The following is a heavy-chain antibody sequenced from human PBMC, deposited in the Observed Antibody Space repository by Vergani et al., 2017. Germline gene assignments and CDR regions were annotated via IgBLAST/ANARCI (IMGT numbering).Heavy chain of an antibody. Sequence: VQLVQSGAEVKKPGESLKISCKASGGTFSSYAISWVRQAPGQGLEWMGGIIPIFGTANYAQKFQGRVTITADESTSTAYMELSSLRSEDTAVYYCARDPGIAARFGAFDIWGQGTMVTVSS. CDR2: IIPIFGTA. V-gene: IGHV1-69*01. J-gene: IGHJ3*02. D-gene: IGHD6-6*01. CDR3: ARDPGIAARFGAFDI. CDR1: GGTFSSYA.